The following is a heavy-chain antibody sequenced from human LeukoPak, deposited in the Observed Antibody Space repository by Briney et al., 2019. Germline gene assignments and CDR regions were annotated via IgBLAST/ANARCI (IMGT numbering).Heavy chain of an antibody. Sequence: GRSLRLSCAASGFTFSSYAMHWVRQAPGKGLEWVAVISNDGSNKYYADSVKGRFTISRDNSKNTLYLQMNSLRAEDTAVYYCARYCSSTSCYSPGSFDYWGQGTLVTVSS. D-gene: IGHD2-2*01. CDR3: ARYCSSTSCYSPGSFDY. CDR2: ISNDGSNK. CDR1: GFTFSSYA. J-gene: IGHJ4*02. V-gene: IGHV3-30*04.